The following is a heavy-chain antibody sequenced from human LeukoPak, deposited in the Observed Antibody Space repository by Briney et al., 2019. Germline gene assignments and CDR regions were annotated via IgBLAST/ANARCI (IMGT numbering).Heavy chain of an antibody. Sequence: PGGSLRLSCAASGFTFGSYGMHWVRQAPGKGLEWVAVISYDGSNKYYADSVKGRFTISRDNSKNTLYLQMNSLRAEDTAVYYCAKGHYDFWSGYSPSWFDPWGQGTLVTVSS. CDR3: AKGHYDFWSGYSPSWFDP. CDR1: GFTFGSYG. V-gene: IGHV3-30*18. D-gene: IGHD3-3*01. J-gene: IGHJ5*02. CDR2: ISYDGSNK.